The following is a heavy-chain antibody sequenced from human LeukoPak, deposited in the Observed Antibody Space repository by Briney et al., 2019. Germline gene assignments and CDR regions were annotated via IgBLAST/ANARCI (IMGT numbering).Heavy chain of an antibody. J-gene: IGHJ6*02. Sequence: ASVKVSCKASGYTFTNYGISWVRQAPGQGLEWMGWISAYNGNTIYAQKLQGRVTMTTDTSTSTAYMELRSLRSDDTAVYYCARGIVQLPRGYYYGMDVWGQGTTVTVSS. D-gene: IGHD2-8*01. CDR2: ISAYNGNT. CDR1: GYTFTNYG. V-gene: IGHV1-18*01. CDR3: ARGIVQLPRGYYYGMDV.